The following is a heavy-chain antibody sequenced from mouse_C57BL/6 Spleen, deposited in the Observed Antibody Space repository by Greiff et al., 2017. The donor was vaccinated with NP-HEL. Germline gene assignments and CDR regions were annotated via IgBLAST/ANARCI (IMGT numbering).Heavy chain of an antibody. CDR3: TSSHYYGSSHWYFDV. J-gene: IGHJ1*03. CDR2: IDPETGGT. D-gene: IGHD1-1*01. Sequence: QVQLQQSGAELVRPGASVTLSCKASGYTFTDYEMHWVKQTPVHGLEWIGAIDPETGGTAYNQKFKGKAILTADKSSSTAYMELRSLTSEDSAVYYCTSSHYYGSSHWYFDVWGTGTTVTVSS. CDR1: GYTFTDYE. V-gene: IGHV1-15*01.